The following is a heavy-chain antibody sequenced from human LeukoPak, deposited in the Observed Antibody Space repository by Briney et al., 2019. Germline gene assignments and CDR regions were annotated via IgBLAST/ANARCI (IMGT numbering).Heavy chain of an antibody. CDR3: ARVAAGAMDWFDP. CDR2: INHSGST. Sequence: PSETLSLTCAVYGGSFSGYYWSWIRQPPGKGLEWIGEINHSGSTNYNPSLKSRVTISVDTSKNQFSLKLISVTAADTAVYYCARVAAGAMDWFDPWGQGTLVTVSS. CDR1: GGSFSGYY. V-gene: IGHV4-34*01. J-gene: IGHJ5*02. D-gene: IGHD6-13*01.